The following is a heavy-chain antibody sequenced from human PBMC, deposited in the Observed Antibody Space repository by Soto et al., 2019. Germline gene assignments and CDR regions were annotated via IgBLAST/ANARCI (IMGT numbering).Heavy chain of an antibody. D-gene: IGHD3-9*01. Sequence: QVQLVQSGAEVKKPGASVKVSCKASGYTFTSYGISWVRQAPGQGLEWMGWISAYNGNTNYAQKLRGRVTMTTDTSTSTAYMDLRSLRSDDTAVYYCARYVGCDWFPTLPGYSYYGMDVCGQGTTVTVSS. V-gene: IGHV1-18*01. CDR3: ARYVGCDWFPTLPGYSYYGMDV. J-gene: IGHJ6*02. CDR2: ISAYNGNT. CDR1: GYTFTSYG.